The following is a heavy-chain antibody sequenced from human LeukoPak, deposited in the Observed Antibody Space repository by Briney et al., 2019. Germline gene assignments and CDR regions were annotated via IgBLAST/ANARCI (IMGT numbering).Heavy chain of an antibody. J-gene: IGHJ4*02. CDR3: TRTVLDCKNGVCYDY. CDR2: ISPYNGNT. D-gene: IGHD2-8*01. Sequence: ASVKVSCKTSGYTFTNYGISWVRQAPGQGLEWMGWISPYNGNTIYAQKLQGRVTVTTDTSTSTAYMELRSLRSDDTAVYYCTRTVLDCKNGVCYDYWGQRTLVTVSS. V-gene: IGHV1-18*01. CDR1: GYTFTNYG.